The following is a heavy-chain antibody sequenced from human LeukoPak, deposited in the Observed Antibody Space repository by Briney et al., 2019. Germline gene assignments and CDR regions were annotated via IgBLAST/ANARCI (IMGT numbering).Heavy chain of an antibody. D-gene: IGHD3-3*01. CDR3: AKDTGYSITIFGVNY. CDR1: GFTFDDYA. J-gene: IGHJ4*02. Sequence: GRSLRLSCAASGFTFDDYAMHWVRQAPGKGLGWVSGISWNSGSIGYADSVKGRFTISRDNAKNSLYLQMNSLRAEDTALYYCAKDTGYSITIFGVNYWGQGTLVTVSS. V-gene: IGHV3-9*01. CDR2: ISWNSGSI.